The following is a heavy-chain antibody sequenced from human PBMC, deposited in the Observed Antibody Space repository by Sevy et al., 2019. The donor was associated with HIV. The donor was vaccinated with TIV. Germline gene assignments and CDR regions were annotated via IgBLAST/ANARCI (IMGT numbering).Heavy chain of an antibody. CDR1: GFTFNNYW. Sequence: GGSLRLSCEASGFTFNNYWMIWVRQAPGRGLEWVANIKQDGSEKKYVDSVKGRFTISRDNAKNSLYLQMNSLRVEDTAVYYCARDQRWFDSRGQGTLVTVSS. J-gene: IGHJ5*01. CDR2: IKQDGSEK. CDR3: ARDQRWFDS. V-gene: IGHV3-7*01.